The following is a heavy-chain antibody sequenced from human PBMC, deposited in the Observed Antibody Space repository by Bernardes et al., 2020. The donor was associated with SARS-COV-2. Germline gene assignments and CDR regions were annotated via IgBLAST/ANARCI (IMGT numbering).Heavy chain of an antibody. V-gene: IGHV3-23*01. D-gene: IGHD2-2*01. CDR2: ISGSGGST. J-gene: IGHJ4*02. Sequence: GGSLRLSCAASGFTFSSYAMSWVRQAPGKGLEWVSAISGSGGSTYYADSVKGRFTISRDNSKNTRYLQMNSLRAEDTAVYYCARVVPAAKRNFDYWGQGTLVTVSS. CDR1: GFTFSSYA. CDR3: ARVVPAAKRNFDY.